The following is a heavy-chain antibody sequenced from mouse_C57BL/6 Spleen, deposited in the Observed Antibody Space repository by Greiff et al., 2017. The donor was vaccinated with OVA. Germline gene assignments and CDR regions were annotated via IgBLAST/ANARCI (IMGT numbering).Heavy chain of an antibody. V-gene: IGHV1-50*01. CDR3: ARETGTWFAY. CDR2: IDPSDSYT. CDR1: GYTFTSYW. Sequence: QVQLQQPGAELVKPGASVKLSCKASGYTFTSYWMQWVKQRPGQGLEWIGEIDPSDSYTNYNQKFKGKATLTVDTSSSTAYMQLSSLTSEDSAVYYCARETGTWFAYWGQGTLVTVSA. D-gene: IGHD4-1*01. J-gene: IGHJ3*01.